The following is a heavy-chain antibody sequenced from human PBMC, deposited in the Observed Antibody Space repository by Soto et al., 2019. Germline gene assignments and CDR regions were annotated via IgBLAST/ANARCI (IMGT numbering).Heavy chain of an antibody. CDR2: IKSKTDGGTT. CDR3: TTEYCSSTSCYYFDY. CDR1: GFTFSNAW. Sequence: EVQLVESGGGLVKPGGSLRLSCAASGFTFSNAWMSWVRQAPGKGLEWVGRIKSKTDGGTTDYAAPVKGRFTISRDDSKNTLYLQMNSLKTEDTAVYYCTTEYCSSTSCYYFDYWGQGTLVTVSS. V-gene: IGHV3-15*01. D-gene: IGHD2-2*01. J-gene: IGHJ4*02.